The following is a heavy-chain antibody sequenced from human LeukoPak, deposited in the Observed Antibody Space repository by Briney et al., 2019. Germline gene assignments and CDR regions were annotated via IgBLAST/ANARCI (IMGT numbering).Heavy chain of an antibody. CDR3: AKDLYSSGWYTHYYYYGMDV. J-gene: IGHJ6*02. V-gene: IGHV3-23*01. Sequence: GGSLRLSCATSGLNFSDYYMSWIRQAPGKGLEWVSAISGSGGSTYYADSVKGRFTISRDNSKNTLYLQMNSLRAEDTAVYYCAKDLYSSGWYTHYYYYGMDVWGQGTTVTVSS. CDR2: ISGSGGST. D-gene: IGHD6-19*01. CDR1: GLNFSDYY.